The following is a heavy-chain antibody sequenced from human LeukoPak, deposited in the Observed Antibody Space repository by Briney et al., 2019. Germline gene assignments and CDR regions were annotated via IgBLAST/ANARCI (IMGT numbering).Heavy chain of an antibody. Sequence: PGGSLRLSCAASGFTFSSYAMSWLRQAPGKGMEWVPAISGRGGNIYYGDSEKGRFTISRDNSKDTVYVQMHSQRAEDTAVYYCAKDRLGYGDYDAFDIWGQGTMVTVPS. D-gene: IGHD4-17*01. CDR2: ISGRGGNI. V-gene: IGHV3-23*01. CDR3: AKDRLGYGDYDAFDI. J-gene: IGHJ3*02. CDR1: GFTFSSYA.